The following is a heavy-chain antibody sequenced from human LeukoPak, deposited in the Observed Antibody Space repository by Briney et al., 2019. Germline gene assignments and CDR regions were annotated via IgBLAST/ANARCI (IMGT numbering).Heavy chain of an antibody. J-gene: IGHJ6*03. CDR3: ARHEQQLVWVDYYYYMDV. D-gene: IGHD6-6*01. CDR1: GGSISSSSYY. V-gene: IGHV4-39*01. CDR2: IYYSGST. Sequence: KPSETLSLTCTVSGGSISSSSYYWGWIRQPSGKGLEWIGSIYYSGSTYYNPSLKSRVTISVDTSKNQFSLKLSSVTAADTAVYYCARHEQQLVWVDYYYYMDVWGKGTTVTVSS.